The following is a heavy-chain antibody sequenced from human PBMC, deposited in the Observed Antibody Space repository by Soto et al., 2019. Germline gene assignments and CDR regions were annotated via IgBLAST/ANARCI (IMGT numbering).Heavy chain of an antibody. V-gene: IGHV1-69*13. J-gene: IGHJ6*02. Sequence: SVKVSCKASGGTFSSYAISWVRQAPGQGLEWMGGIIPIFGTANYAQKFQGRVTITADESTSTAYMELSSLRSEDTAVYYCGVAATSSAHYYGMDVWGQGTTVTVSS. D-gene: IGHD2-15*01. CDR2: IIPIFGTA. CDR1: GGTFSSYA. CDR3: GVAATSSAHYYGMDV.